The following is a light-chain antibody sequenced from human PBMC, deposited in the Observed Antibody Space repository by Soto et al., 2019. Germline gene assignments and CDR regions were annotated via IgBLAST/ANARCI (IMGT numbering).Light chain of an antibody. Sequence: EIVLTQSPGTLSLSPGERATLSCRASQSVSSSYLAWYQQKPGKAPRLLIYGASSRATGIPDRFSGSGSGTDFTLTSSRLEPEDFAVYYCQQYGNSPPYTFGQGTKLEIK. CDR2: GAS. V-gene: IGKV3-20*01. CDR1: QSVSSSY. CDR3: QQYGNSPPYT. J-gene: IGKJ2*01.